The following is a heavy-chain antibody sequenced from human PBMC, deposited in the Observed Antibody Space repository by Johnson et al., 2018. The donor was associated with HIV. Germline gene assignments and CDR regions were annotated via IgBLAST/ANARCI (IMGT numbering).Heavy chain of an antibody. CDR1: GVTFSSY. J-gene: IGHJ3*02. CDR2: ISWNSGSI. CDR3: ARDWRGDSSGYYYFFSFDI. Sequence: EVQLVESGGGLVQRGGSLRLSCAASGVTFSSYMRWVRQAPGQGLEWVSGISWNSGSIGYADSVKGRFTIPRDNSKNTLYLQMNSLRAEDTAVYYCARDWRGDSSGYYYFFSFDIWGQGTMVTVSS. D-gene: IGHD3-22*01. V-gene: IGHV3-23*04.